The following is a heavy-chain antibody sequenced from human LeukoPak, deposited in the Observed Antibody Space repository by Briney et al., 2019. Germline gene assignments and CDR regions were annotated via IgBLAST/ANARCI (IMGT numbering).Heavy chain of an antibody. CDR3: ARSAPTDLGYDNSGYYYFAFDI. V-gene: IGHV1-2*04. CDR2: INPNSGGT. D-gene: IGHD3-22*01. CDR1: GYTFTGYY. Sequence: ASVKVSCKASGYTFTGYYMHWVRQAPGQGLEWMGWINPNSGGTNYAQKFQGWVTMTRNPSISTAYMELSRLRSDDTAVYYCARSAPTDLGYDNSGYYYFAFDIWGQGTIVTVSS. J-gene: IGHJ3*02.